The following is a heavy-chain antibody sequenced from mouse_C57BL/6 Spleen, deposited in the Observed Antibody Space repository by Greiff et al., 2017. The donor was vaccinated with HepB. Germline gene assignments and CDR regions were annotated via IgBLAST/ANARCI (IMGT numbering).Heavy chain of an antibody. Sequence: QVQLQQSGAELVRPGASVTLSCKASGYTFTDYEMHWVKQTPVHGLEWIGAIDPETGGTAYNQKFKGKAILTAYKSSCTAYMELRSLTSEDSAVYYCTRWGSTTVVAEYYFDYWGQGTTLTVSS. CDR2: IDPETGGT. V-gene: IGHV1-15*01. J-gene: IGHJ2*01. D-gene: IGHD1-1*01. CDR3: TRWGSTTVVAEYYFDY. CDR1: GYTFTDYE.